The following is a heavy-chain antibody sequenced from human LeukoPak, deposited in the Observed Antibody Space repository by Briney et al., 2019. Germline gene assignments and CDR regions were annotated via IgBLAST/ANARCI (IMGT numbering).Heavy chain of an antibody. CDR1: GDSISSGGYY. V-gene: IGHV4-30-2*01. Sequence: PSETLSLTCTVSGDSISSGGYYWSWLRQPPGKGLEWIGYIYHSGSSSYSPFLKSRVTISVDRSRYQFSLKLTSVTAADTAVYFCARDNPWNWFDPWGQGTLVTVSS. CDR2: IYHSGSS. J-gene: IGHJ5*02. CDR3: ARDNPWNWFDP.